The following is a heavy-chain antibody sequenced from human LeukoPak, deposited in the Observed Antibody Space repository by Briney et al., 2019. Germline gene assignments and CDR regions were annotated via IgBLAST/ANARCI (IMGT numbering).Heavy chain of an antibody. CDR2: FYTSGST. J-gene: IGHJ4*02. D-gene: IGHD1-14*01. CDR3: ARSRGIISDSTLDY. CDR1: DDSITMYY. Sequence: PSETLSLTCSVSDDSITMYYWSWIRQPAGKGLEWIGRFYTSGSTNYNPYLKSRVTISLDTSKNHLSLKLSSVTAADTAVYYCARSRGIISDSTLDYWGQGILVTVSS. V-gene: IGHV4-4*07.